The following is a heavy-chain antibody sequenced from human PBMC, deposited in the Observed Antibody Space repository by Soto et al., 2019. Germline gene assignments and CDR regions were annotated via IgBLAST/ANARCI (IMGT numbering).Heavy chain of an antibody. V-gene: IGHV4-30-4*01. CDR2: IYYSGNT. D-gene: IGHD3-16*01. CDR1: DGYTSSDNY. CDR3: AREGGESSDGLYYFDS. Sequence: TLSLTCTVSDGYTSSDNYWSWIHQPPGKGLEWIGHIYYSGNTDYNPSLKSRLAISIDTSKNQFSLKLSSVTAADTAVYFCAREGGESSDGLYYFDSWGQGSLVTVSS. J-gene: IGHJ4*02.